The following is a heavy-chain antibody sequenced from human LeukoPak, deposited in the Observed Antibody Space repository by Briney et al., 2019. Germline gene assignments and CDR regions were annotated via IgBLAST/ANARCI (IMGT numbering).Heavy chain of an antibody. CDR1: GYSFSSYW. J-gene: IGHJ4*02. D-gene: IGHD3-3*01. V-gene: IGHV5-51*01. CDR3: ARQAYFSDLDY. CDR2: IYPDDSDI. Sequence: GESLRISCKGSGYSFSSYWIGWVRQMPGKGLEWMGIIYPDDSDIRYSPSFQGQVTISADKSISTAYLQWSSLKSSDTAMYYCARQAYFSDLDYWGQGHLVTVSS.